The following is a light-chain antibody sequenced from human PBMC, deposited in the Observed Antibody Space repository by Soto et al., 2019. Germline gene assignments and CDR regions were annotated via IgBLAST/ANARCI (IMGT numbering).Light chain of an antibody. V-gene: IGLV2-8*01. J-gene: IGLJ3*02. CDR3: NSYAGSNNWV. CDR2: EVS. Sequence: QSALTQPASVSGSPGQSITISCTGTSSDDGGYNYVSWYQQHPGKAPKLMIYEVSKRPSGVPDRFSGSKSGNTASLTVSGLQAEDEADYYCNSYAGSNNWVFGGGTKLTVL. CDR1: SSDDGGYNY.